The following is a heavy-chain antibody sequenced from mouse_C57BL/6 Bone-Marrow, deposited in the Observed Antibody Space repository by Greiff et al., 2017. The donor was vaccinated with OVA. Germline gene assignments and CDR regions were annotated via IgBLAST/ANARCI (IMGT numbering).Heavy chain of an antibody. D-gene: IGHD1-1*01. CDR2: IRSKSNNYAT. Sequence: GGGLVQPKGSLKLSCAASGFSFNTYAMNWVRQAPGKGLEWVARIRSKSNNYATYYADSVKDRFTISRDDSESMLYLQMNNLKTEDTAMYYCVRTYYYGSDWYFDVWGTGTTVTVSS. J-gene: IGHJ1*03. CDR1: GFSFNTYA. V-gene: IGHV10-1*01. CDR3: VRTYYYGSDWYFDV.